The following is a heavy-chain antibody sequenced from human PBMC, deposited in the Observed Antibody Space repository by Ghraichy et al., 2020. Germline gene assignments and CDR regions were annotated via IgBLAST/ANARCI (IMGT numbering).Heavy chain of an antibody. D-gene: IGHD3-22*01. CDR3: AREGTHYYYYGSSGRYIDY. J-gene: IGHJ4*02. V-gene: IGHV1-18*04. CDR1: GYTFSSHG. Sequence: ASVKVSCKASGYTFSSHGINWVRQAPGQGLEWMGWISVYNGNTKYAQKFQGRVTMTTDTSTSTAYMELRSLRSDDTAVYYCAREGTHYYYYGSSGRYIDYWGQGTLVTVSS. CDR2: ISVYNGNT.